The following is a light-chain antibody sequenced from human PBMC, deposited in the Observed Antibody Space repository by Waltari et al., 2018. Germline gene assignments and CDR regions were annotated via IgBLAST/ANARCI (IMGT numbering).Light chain of an antibody. J-gene: IGKJ5*01. Sequence: EIVMTQSPATLSVSPGERATLSCRASQHIYSNLAWYQQKPGQPPRLLIYDASTRATGIPARFTGSGSGTEFTLTISSLQSEDSAVYSCQQYNRWSPITFGQGTRLEIK. CDR3: QQYNRWSPIT. V-gene: IGKV3D-15*01. CDR2: DAS. CDR1: QHIYSN.